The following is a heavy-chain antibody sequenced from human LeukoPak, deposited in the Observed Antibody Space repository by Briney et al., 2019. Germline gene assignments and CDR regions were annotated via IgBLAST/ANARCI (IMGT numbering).Heavy chain of an antibody. J-gene: IGHJ5*02. CDR1: GGSIRSLGYS. CDR2: MYYTGTT. D-gene: IGHD5-12*01. CDR3: ARSVSAYAGRGWFDP. V-gene: IGHV4-39*07. Sequence: SETLSLTCSVSGGSIRSLGYSWGWIRQPPGKGLEWIASMYYTGTTYYNPSLKSRVTMSVDTSKNQFFLNLTSVTAADTAVFYCARSVSAYAGRGWFDPWGQGTLVTVSS.